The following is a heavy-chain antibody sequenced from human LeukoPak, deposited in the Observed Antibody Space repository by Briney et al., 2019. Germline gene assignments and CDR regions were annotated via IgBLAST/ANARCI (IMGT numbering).Heavy chain of an antibody. CDR3: AKVVYGDYAPFDY. D-gene: IGHD4-17*01. V-gene: IGHV3-30*18. CDR2: ISYDGSNK. J-gene: IGHJ4*02. CDR1: GFTFSSYG. Sequence: GGSLRLSCAASGFTFSSYGMHWVRQAPCKGLEWVAVISYDGSNKYYADSVKGRFTISRDNSKNTLYLQMNSLRAEDTAVYYCAKVVYGDYAPFDYWGQGTLVTVSS.